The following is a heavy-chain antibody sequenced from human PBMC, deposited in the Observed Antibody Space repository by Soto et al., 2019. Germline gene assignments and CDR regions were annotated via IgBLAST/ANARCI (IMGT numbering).Heavy chain of an antibody. CDR2: ISSSSSYT. Sequence: PGGSLRLSCAASGFTFSDYYMSWIRQAPGKGLEWVSYISSSSSYTNYADSVKGRFTISRDNAKNSLYLQMNSLRAEDTAVYYCARDSVDTAMVTNYYGMDVWGQGTTVTVSS. CDR1: GFTFSDYY. CDR3: ARDSVDTAMVTNYYGMDV. V-gene: IGHV3-11*06. J-gene: IGHJ6*02. D-gene: IGHD5-18*01.